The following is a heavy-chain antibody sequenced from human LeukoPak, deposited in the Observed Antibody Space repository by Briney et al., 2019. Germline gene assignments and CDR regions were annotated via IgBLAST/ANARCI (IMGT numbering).Heavy chain of an antibody. Sequence: SVKVSCKASGGTFSSYAISWVRQAPGQGLEWMGGIIPIFGTANYAQKFQGRVTITTDESTSTAYMELSSLRSEDTAVYYCASLRDSSGYYYDGMDVWGQGTTVTVSS. CDR3: ASLRDSSGYYYDGMDV. V-gene: IGHV1-69*05. CDR2: IIPIFGTA. D-gene: IGHD3-22*01. J-gene: IGHJ6*02. CDR1: GGTFSSYA.